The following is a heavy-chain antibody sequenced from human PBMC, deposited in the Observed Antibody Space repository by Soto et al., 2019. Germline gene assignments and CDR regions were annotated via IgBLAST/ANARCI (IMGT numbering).Heavy chain of an antibody. D-gene: IGHD6-13*01. CDR2: IIPIFTTT. CDR1: GGTFSNHA. Sequence: QVHLVQSGAEVKKPGSSVKVSCKAPGGTFSNHAINWVRQAPGQGLEWMGRIIPIFTTTNYAQKFQARVSMTADESTTTAYMELSSLKPDDTAVYYCAREVAADGTFREDVFDIWGQGTLVTVSS. J-gene: IGHJ3*02. V-gene: IGHV1-69*12. CDR3: AREVAADGTFREDVFDI.